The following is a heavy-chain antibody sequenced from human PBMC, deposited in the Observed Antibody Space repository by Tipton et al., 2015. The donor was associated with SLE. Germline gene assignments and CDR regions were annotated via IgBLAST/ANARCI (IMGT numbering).Heavy chain of an antibody. D-gene: IGHD2-15*01. CDR3: ARGYCSGGSCYPGD. CDR1: GGSISSGSYY. CDR2: IYTSGST. J-gene: IGHJ4*02. Sequence: TLSLTCTVSGGSISSGSYYWSWIRQPAGKGLEWIGYIYTSGSTNYNPSLKSRVTISVDTSKNQFSLKLSSVTAADTAVYYCARGYCSGGSCYPGDWGQGTLVTVSS. V-gene: IGHV4-61*09.